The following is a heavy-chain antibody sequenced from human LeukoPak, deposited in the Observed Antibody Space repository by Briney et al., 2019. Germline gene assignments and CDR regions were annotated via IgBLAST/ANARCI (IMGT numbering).Heavy chain of an antibody. CDR3: ARVRGLCSGGSCYLDYYYYYGMDV. CDR2: IYYRGST. Sequence: SETLSLTCTVSGGSISSYYWSWIRQPPGKGLEWIGYIYYRGSTNYNPSLKSRVTISVDTSKNQFSLKLSSVTAADTAVYYCARVRGLCSGGSCYLDYYYYYGMDVWGQGTTVTVSS. D-gene: IGHD2-15*01. J-gene: IGHJ6*02. CDR1: GGSISSYY. V-gene: IGHV4-59*01.